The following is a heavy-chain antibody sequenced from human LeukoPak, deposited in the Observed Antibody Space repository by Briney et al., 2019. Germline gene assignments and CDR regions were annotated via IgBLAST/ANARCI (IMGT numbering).Heavy chain of an antibody. CDR3: ATTSRDSDAYYDYLNY. J-gene: IGHJ4*02. V-gene: IGHV1-2*02. D-gene: IGHD3-10*01. Sequence: ASVTISCKASGYTFTAYFMHWLRQAPGQGLEWMGCINPDSGGTNYAQRFQGRVTMTRDTSITTTYMELSRLTSDDTAVYYCATTSRDSDAYYDYLNYWGQGTLITVSS. CDR2: INPDSGGT. CDR1: GYTFTAYF.